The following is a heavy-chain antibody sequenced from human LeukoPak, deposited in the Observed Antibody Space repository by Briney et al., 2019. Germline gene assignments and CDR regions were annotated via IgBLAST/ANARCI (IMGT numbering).Heavy chain of an antibody. CDR1: GGSISSSSYY. Sequence: SETLSLTCTVSGGSISSSSYYWGWIRQPPGKGLEWIGSISHSGSTYYNPSLKSRVTISVDTSKNQFSLKLSSVTAADTAVYYCARHPTYYYDSSGYSGGFDYWGQGTLVTVSS. D-gene: IGHD3-22*01. CDR2: ISHSGST. V-gene: IGHV4-39*01. J-gene: IGHJ4*02. CDR3: ARHPTYYYDSSGYSGGFDY.